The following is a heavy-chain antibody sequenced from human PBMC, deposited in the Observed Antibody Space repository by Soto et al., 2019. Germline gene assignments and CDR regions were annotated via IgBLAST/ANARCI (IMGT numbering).Heavy chain of an antibody. J-gene: IGHJ4*02. Sequence: PGGSLRLSCAASGFTFSSYAMSWVRQAPGKGLEWVSAISSSSSYIYYADSVKGRFTISRDNAKNSLYLQMNSLRAEDTAVYYCARDRSSSHSGISWNYWGQGTLVTVSS. CDR3: ARDRSSSHSGISWNY. CDR2: ISSSSSYI. V-gene: IGHV3-21*01. D-gene: IGHD6-13*01. CDR1: GFTFSSYA.